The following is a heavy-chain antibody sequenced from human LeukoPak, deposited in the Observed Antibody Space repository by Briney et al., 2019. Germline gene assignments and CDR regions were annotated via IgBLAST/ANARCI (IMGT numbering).Heavy chain of an antibody. D-gene: IGHD2-15*01. Sequence: SETLSHTCTVSGGSISSYYWSWIRQPPGKGLEWIGYIYYSGSTYYNPSLKSRVTISVDTSKNQFSLRLSSVTAADTAVYYCARVQSQTTVAAPDYWGQGTLVTVSS. J-gene: IGHJ4*02. V-gene: IGHV4-59*12. CDR3: ARVQSQTTVAAPDY. CDR1: GGSISSYY. CDR2: IYYSGST.